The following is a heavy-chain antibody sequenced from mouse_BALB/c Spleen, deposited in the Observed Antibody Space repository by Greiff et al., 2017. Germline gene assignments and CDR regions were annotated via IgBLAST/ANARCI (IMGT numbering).Heavy chain of an antibody. CDR2: ISNGGGST. D-gene: IGHD2-2*01. Sequence: EVKLVESGGGLVQPGGSLKLSCAASGFTFSSYTMSWVRQTPEKRLEWVAYISNGGGSTYYPDTVKGRFTISRDNAKNTLYLQMSSLKSEDTAMYYCARQEGYDCYAMDYWGQGTSVTVSS. CDR1: GFTFSSYT. J-gene: IGHJ4*01. V-gene: IGHV5-12-2*01. CDR3: ARQEGYDCYAMDY.